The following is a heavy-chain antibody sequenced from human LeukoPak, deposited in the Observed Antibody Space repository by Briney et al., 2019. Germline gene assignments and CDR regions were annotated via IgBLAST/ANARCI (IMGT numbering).Heavy chain of an antibody. J-gene: IGHJ4*02. Sequence: PSETLSLTCTVSGGSISTYYWSWIRQPPGKGLEWIGYVSYSGSTNYNPSFKSRVTISVDTSKNQFSLKLSSVTAADTAFYYCARVDQGDNGYNQAFDYWGQGTLVTVSS. CDR1: GGSISTYY. CDR3: ARVDQGDNGYNQAFDY. D-gene: IGHD5-24*01. V-gene: IGHV4-59*01. CDR2: VSYSGST.